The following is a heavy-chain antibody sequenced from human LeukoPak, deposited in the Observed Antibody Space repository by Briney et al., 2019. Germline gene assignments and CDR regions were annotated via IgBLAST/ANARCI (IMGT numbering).Heavy chain of an antibody. CDR1: GFTFSNAW. D-gene: IGHD1-1*01. CDR2: IKSKTDGGTT. V-gene: IGHV3-15*01. J-gene: IGHJ6*03. CDR3: TTGGNYYYYYYMDV. Sequence: GGSLRLSCAASGFTFSNAWMSWVRQAPGKGLEWVGRIKSKTDGGTTDYAAPVKGRFTISRDDSKNTLYLQMNSLKTEDTAVYYCTTGGNYYYYYYMDVWGKGTTVTISS.